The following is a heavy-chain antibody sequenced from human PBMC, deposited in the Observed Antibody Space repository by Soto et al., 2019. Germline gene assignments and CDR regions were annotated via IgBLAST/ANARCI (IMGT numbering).Heavy chain of an antibody. CDR1: GFSVSDYD. CDR3: AKDRRGGEYPAFDL. J-gene: IGHJ3*01. V-gene: IGHV3-23*01. CDR2: IRGDGGAT. D-gene: IGHD2-21*01. Sequence: EVQLLESGGGLVQPGGFLRLTCAASGFSVSDYDMGWVRQAPGKGLEWVSLIRGDGGATYYAASVEGRLTTSRDTSENTVYLDMNHLRAEDTALYYCAKDRRGGEYPAFDLWGQGTMVTVSS.